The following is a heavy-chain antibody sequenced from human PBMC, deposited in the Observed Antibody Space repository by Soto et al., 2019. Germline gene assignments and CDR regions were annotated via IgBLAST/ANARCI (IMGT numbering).Heavy chain of an antibody. J-gene: IGHJ6*02. CDR1: GYSFTIYW. Sequence: LKISCKGSGYSFTIYWISWVRQMPGKGLEWMGRIDPSDSYTNYSPSFQGHVTTSADKSISTAYLQWSSLKASDTAMYYCVRSTSRYYYGMDVWGQGTTVTVSS. D-gene: IGHD1-26*01. CDR3: VRSTSRYYYGMDV. V-gene: IGHV5-10-1*01. CDR2: IDPSDSYT.